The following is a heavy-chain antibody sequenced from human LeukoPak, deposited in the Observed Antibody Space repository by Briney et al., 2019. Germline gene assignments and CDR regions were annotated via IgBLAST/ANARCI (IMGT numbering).Heavy chain of an antibody. Sequence: ASVKVSCKASGYTFTSYDINWVRQATGQGLEWMGWMNPNSGSTGYAQKFQGRVTMTRNTSISTAYMELSSLRSEDTAVYYCASRPYCSSTSCYDGNYYGMDVWGQGTTVTVSS. J-gene: IGHJ6*02. CDR1: GYTFTSYD. D-gene: IGHD2-2*01. CDR3: ASRPYCSSTSCYDGNYYGMDV. V-gene: IGHV1-8*01. CDR2: MNPNSGST.